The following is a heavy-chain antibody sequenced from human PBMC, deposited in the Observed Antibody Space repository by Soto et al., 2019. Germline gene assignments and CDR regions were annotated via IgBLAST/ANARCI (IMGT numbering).Heavy chain of an antibody. CDR1: GGSISSGGYY. Sequence: SETLSLTCTVSGGSISSGGYYWSWIRQHPGKGLEWIGYIYYSGSTYYNPSLKSRVTISVDTSKNQFSLKLSSVTAADTAVYYCAKVIHCGGDCFPSYYFDYWGQGTLVTVSS. D-gene: IGHD2-21*02. J-gene: IGHJ4*02. V-gene: IGHV4-31*03. CDR3: AKVIHCGGDCFPSYYFDY. CDR2: IYYSGST.